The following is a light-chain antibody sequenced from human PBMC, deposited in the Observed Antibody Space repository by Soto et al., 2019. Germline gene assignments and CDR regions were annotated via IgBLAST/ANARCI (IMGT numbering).Light chain of an antibody. Sequence: DIQMTQSPSSLSSSVLERFTITCGASQGISTYLNWYQQKPGKAPKLLIYAASSLQSGVPSRFSGSGSETDFTLTISSLQPEDFATYSCQQSYSTTWTFGQGTKVDIK. CDR2: AAS. J-gene: IGKJ1*01. V-gene: IGKV1-39*01. CDR1: QGISTY. CDR3: QQSYSTTWT.